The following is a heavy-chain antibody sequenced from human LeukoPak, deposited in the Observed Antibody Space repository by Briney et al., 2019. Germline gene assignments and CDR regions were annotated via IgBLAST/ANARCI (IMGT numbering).Heavy chain of an antibody. CDR2: IYYSGST. J-gene: IGHJ4*02. CDR1: GGSISSSSYY. D-gene: IGHD3-22*01. Sequence: SETLSLTCTVSGGSISSSSYYWGWLRQPPGEGLEWIGSIYYSGSTYYNPSLKSRVTISVDTSKNQFSLKLSSVTAADTAVYYCARGSTEYYYDSSGYQRLYDYWGQGTLVTVSS. V-gene: IGHV4-39*01. CDR3: ARGSTEYYYDSSGYQRLYDY.